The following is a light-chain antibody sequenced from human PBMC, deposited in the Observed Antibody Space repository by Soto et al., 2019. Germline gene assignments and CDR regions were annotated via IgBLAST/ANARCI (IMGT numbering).Light chain of an antibody. Sequence: QSALTQPASVSGSPGQSITISCKGTPSDVGGYNFVSWYQHHPGKAPKLMIYNAFDRPSGVSNRFSGSKSGNTASLTISGLQAEDEAHYYCSSYTRGRVVFGGGTKLTVL. CDR3: SSYTRGRVV. V-gene: IGLV2-14*03. CDR1: PSDVGGYNF. CDR2: NAF. J-gene: IGLJ2*01.